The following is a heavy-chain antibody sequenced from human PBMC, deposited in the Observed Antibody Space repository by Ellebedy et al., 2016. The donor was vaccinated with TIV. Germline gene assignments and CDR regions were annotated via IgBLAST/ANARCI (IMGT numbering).Heavy chain of an antibody. J-gene: IGHJ4*02. CDR1: GFTFSTYW. D-gene: IGHD1-14*01. CDR2: ISPDGSGT. Sequence: GESLKISCAASGFTFSTYWIHWVCQTAETGQMCVSRISPDGSGTIYADSVKGRFSVSRENAKDILYLEMNSLRVEDTAVYYCARDPPAERPSTWGWGQGTLVTVSS. V-gene: IGHV3-74*01. CDR3: ARDPPAERPSTWG.